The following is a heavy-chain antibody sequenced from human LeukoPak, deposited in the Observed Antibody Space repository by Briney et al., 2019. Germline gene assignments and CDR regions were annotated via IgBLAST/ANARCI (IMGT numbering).Heavy chain of an antibody. J-gene: IGHJ6*02. D-gene: IGHD3-9*01. CDR2: IYYSGST. Sequence: ASETLSLTCTVSGGSISSYYWSWIRQPPGKGLEWIGHIYYSGSTNYNPSLKSRVTISVDTSKNQFSLKLSSVTAADTAVYYCARRRIDILTGPYYYYYGMDVWGQGTTVTVSS. CDR3: ARRRIDILTGPYYYYYGMDV. CDR1: GGSISSYY. V-gene: IGHV4-59*08.